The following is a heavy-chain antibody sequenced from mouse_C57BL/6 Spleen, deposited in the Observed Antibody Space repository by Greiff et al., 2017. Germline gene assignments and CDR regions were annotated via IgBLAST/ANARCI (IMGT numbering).Heavy chain of an antibody. CDR2: IYPRSGNT. Sequence: VHLVESGAELARPGASVKLSFTSYGISWVKQRTGQGLEWIGEIYPRSGNTYYNEKFKGKATLTADKSSSTAYMELRSLTSDDSAVYFCARDYYGSGVGYFDVWGTGTTVTVSS. CDR3: ARDYYGSGVGYFDV. CDR1: TSYG. J-gene: IGHJ1*03. D-gene: IGHD1-1*01. V-gene: IGHV1-81*01.